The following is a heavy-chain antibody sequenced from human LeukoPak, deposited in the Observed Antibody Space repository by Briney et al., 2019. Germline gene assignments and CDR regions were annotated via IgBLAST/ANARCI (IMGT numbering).Heavy chain of an antibody. V-gene: IGHV3-21*01. J-gene: IGHJ4*02. D-gene: IGHD3-3*01. Sequence: GGSLRLSCAASGFTFSSYSMNWVRQAPGKGLEWVSSISSSSNYIYYADSVTGRFTISRDDAKNSLFLQMNSLRAEDTAVYYCARHYRDTIFGVVTQYYFDYWGQGTLVTVSS. CDR2: ISSSSNYI. CDR1: GFTFSSYS. CDR3: ARHYRDTIFGVVTQYYFDY.